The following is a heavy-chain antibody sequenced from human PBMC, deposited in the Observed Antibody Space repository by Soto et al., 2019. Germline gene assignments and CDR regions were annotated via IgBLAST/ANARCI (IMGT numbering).Heavy chain of an antibody. CDR3: ARGPMVRGTRYDMDV. CDR1: GGSISSYY. CDR2: VYYSGST. Sequence: QVQLQESGPGLVKPSETLSLTCTVSGGSISSYYWSWIRQPPGKGLEWIGYVYYSGSTNYNPSLKSRVTISIDTSKSKFSLKLSSVTAADTAVYYCARGPMVRGTRYDMDVWGQVTTVTVSS. J-gene: IGHJ6*02. D-gene: IGHD3-10*01. V-gene: IGHV4-59*01.